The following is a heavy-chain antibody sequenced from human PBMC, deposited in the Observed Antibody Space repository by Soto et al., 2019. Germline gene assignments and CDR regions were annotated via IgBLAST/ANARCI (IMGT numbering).Heavy chain of an antibody. V-gene: IGHV4-31*01. CDR1: GGSISNDNYY. Sequence: QVQLQESGPGLVKPSQTLSLTCTVSGGSISNDNYYWSWIRQLPGKGLEWIGYIKNSGSTYYNPSLKRPATISRDPSKNHFSLRLTSVSAADTAVYYCARAMANYFDFWGQGTLVIVSS. CDR3: ARAMANYFDF. J-gene: IGHJ4*02. CDR2: IKNSGST.